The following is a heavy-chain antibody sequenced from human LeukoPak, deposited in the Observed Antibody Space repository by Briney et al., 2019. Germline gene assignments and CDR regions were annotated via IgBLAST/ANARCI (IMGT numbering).Heavy chain of an antibody. D-gene: IGHD5-12*01. Sequence: PGGSLRLSCEASGFTLSGYGMHWVRQAPGKGLEWVAIISYDGSNKYYGDSVKGRFTISRDNSKNTLYLQMNSLRTEDTAVYYCAKDRNSADIVATIILDYWGQGTLVTVSS. CDR2: ISYDGSNK. CDR3: AKDRNSADIVATIILDY. J-gene: IGHJ4*02. V-gene: IGHV3-30*18. CDR1: GFTLSGYG.